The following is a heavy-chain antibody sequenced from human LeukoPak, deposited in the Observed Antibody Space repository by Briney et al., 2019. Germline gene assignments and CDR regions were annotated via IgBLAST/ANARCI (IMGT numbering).Heavy chain of an antibody. CDR3: AKTTTGYSSGRYPAWPIDY. V-gene: IGHV3-23*01. D-gene: IGHD2-15*01. Sequence: GGPLRLSCAASGFTFGSYAMYWVRQAPGKGLEWVSGIFGSGGSAHYADSVKGRFTISRDNSKNTVYLQMDSLRAEDTATYYCAKTTTGYSSGRYPAWPIDYWGQGTLVTVSS. J-gene: IGHJ4*02. CDR1: GFTFGSYA. CDR2: IFGSGGSA.